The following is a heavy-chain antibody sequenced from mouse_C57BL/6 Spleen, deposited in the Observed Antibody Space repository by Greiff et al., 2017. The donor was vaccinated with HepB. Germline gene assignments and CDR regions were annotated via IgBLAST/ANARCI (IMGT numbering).Heavy chain of an antibody. J-gene: IGHJ4*01. CDR2: IDPSDSYT. V-gene: IGHV1-69*01. CDR3: ARFGSYYYGSSYDAMDY. CDR1: GYTFTSYW. Sequence: VQLQQPGAELVMPGASVKLSCKASGYTFTSYWMHWVKQRPGQGLEWIGEIDPSDSYTNYNQKFKGKSTLTVDKSSSTAYMQLSSLTSEDSAVYYCARFGSYYYGSSYDAMDYWGQGTSVTVSS. D-gene: IGHD1-1*01.